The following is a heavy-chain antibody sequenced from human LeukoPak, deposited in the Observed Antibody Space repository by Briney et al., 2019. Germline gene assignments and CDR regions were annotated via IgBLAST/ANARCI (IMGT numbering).Heavy chain of an antibody. V-gene: IGHV3-23*01. J-gene: IGHJ3*02. CDR3: AKVTARLSLSSDI. Sequence: GGSLRLSCAASGFTFSNYAMGWVRQAPGRGLEWVSGLSVGGSTAYYADSVKGRFTISRDNSKNTLYLQMNGLRDEDTALYFCAKVTARLSLSSDIWGQGTVVIVSS. CDR1: GFTFSNYA. D-gene: IGHD3-16*02. CDR2: LSVGGSTA.